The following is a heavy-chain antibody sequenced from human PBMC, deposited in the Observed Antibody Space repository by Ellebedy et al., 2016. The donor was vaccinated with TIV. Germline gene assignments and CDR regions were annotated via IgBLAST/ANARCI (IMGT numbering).Heavy chain of an antibody. D-gene: IGHD3-10*01. J-gene: IGHJ4*02. V-gene: IGHV3-23*01. Sequence: GESLKISCAASGFTLSSYAMSWVRQAPGKGLEWVSGISGSAVSTAYADSVKGRFTISRDNSKNTLYLQMNSLRAEDTAVYYCASSRYHYYLGNTIFVYWGQGTLVTVAS. CDR2: ISGSAVST. CDR3: ASSRYHYYLGNTIFVY. CDR1: GFTLSSYA.